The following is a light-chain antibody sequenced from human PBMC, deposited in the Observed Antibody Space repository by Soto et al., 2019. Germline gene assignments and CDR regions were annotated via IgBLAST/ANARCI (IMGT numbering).Light chain of an antibody. CDR1: QDIRNE. CDR2: AVS. Sequence: DTQMTQSPSSLSASVGDRVTITCRASQDIRNELAWYQQKSGKAPKRLIYAVSSLESGVPSGFSGSRSGTEFTLTITSLQPEDFATYYCLQHNSYPHTFGQGTRVEI. J-gene: IGKJ2*01. CDR3: LQHNSYPHT. V-gene: IGKV1-17*01.